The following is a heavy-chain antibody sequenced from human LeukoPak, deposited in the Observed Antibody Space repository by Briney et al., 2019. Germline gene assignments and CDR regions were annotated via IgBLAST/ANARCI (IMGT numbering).Heavy chain of an antibody. CDR1: GFTFDDYT. V-gene: IGHV3-43*01. CDR2: ITWDGGST. Sequence: PGGSLRLSCAASGFTFDDYTMHWVRQAPGKGLEWVSLITWDGGSTYYADSVKGRFTISRDNAKNSLYLQMNSLRAEDTAVYYCASPAGSSSWYTFDYWGQGTLVTVSS. J-gene: IGHJ4*02. CDR3: ASPAGSSSWYTFDY. D-gene: IGHD6-13*01.